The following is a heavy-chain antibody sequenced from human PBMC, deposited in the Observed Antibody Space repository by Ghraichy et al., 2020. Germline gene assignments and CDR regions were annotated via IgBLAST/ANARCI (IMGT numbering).Heavy chain of an antibody. D-gene: IGHD2-15*01. CDR2: ITGIGDST. Sequence: GGSLRLSCAASGDTFSNHAMSWVRQAPGRGLEWVSAITGIGDSTNYADSVKGRFSISRDNSKNTVFLQMNSLRAEDTAVYYCVRRIGARGGHFDYWGQGTLVTVSS. V-gene: IGHV3-23*01. CDR1: GDTFSNHA. CDR3: VRRIGARGGHFDY. J-gene: IGHJ4*02.